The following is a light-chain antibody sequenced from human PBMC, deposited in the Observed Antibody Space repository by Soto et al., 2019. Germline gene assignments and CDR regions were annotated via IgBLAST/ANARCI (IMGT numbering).Light chain of an antibody. V-gene: IGLV2-14*03. Sequence: QSALTQXAXXSXXXXXSXXIXXXGXXXXVGGYNYVSWYQHHPGKVPQLMIYDVSNRPSGVSNRFSGSKSGNTASLTISGLQAEDEADYYCYSYTSSNTYVFGTGTKVTVL. CDR2: DVS. J-gene: IGLJ1*01. CDR1: XXXVGGYNY. CDR3: YSYTSSNTYV.